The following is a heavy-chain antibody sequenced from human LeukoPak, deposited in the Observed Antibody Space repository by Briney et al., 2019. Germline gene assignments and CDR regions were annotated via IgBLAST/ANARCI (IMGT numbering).Heavy chain of an antibody. CDR1: GFTFDDHT. CDR3: AKDPGGIAAAGLFDY. Sequence: GGSLRLSCAASGFTFDDHTMHWVRQAPGKGLEWVSLISWDGGSTYYADSVKGRFTISRDNSKNTLYLQMNSLRAEDTAVYYCAKDPGGIAAAGLFDYWGQGTLVTVSS. D-gene: IGHD6-13*01. J-gene: IGHJ4*02. V-gene: IGHV3-43*01. CDR2: ISWDGGST.